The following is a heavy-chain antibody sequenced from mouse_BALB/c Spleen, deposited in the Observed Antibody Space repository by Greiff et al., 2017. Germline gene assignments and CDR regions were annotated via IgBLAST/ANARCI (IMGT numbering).Heavy chain of an antibody. CDR2: IRNKANGYTT. J-gene: IGHJ4*01. CDR3: ARSLGGCYAMDY. D-gene: IGHD4-1*01. CDR1: GFTFTDYY. V-gene: IGHV7-3*02. Sequence: EVNVVESGGGLVQPGGSLRLSCATSGFTFTDYYMSWVRQPPGKALEWLGFIRNKANGYTTEYSASVKGRFTISRDKSQSILYLQMNTLRAEDSATYYCARSLGGCYAMDYWGQGTSVTVSS.